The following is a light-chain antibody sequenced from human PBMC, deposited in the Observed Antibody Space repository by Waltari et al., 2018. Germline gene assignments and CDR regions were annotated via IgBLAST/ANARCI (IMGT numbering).Light chain of an antibody. J-gene: IGKJ2*01. CDR1: QSISSY. V-gene: IGKV1-39*01. Sequence: DIQMTQSPSSLSASVGDRVTITCGASQSISSYLNWYQQKPGKAPKLLIYAASSLQSGVPSRFSGSGSGTDFTLTISSLQPEDFATYYCQQSYSTPQTFGQGTKLEIK. CDR2: AAS. CDR3: QQSYSTPQT.